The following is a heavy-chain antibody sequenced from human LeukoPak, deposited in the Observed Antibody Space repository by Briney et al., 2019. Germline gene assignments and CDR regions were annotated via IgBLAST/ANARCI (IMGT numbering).Heavy chain of an antibody. CDR2: SYRGGRT. CDR3: ASAITD. CDR1: GGSISSGGYS. Sequence: SETLSLTCAVSGGSISSGGYSWSWIRQPLGMGMQCIGYSYRGGRTYYSPSLKSRVTISVDKSKNQSSLKMTSVTAADTAVYYWASAITDWGQGTLVTVSS. D-gene: IGHD5-12*01. J-gene: IGHJ4*02. V-gene: IGHV4-30-2*01.